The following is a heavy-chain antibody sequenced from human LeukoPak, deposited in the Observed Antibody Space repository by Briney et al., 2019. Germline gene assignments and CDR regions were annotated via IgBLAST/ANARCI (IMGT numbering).Heavy chain of an antibody. CDR1: GYSFTSYW. CDR2: IYPGDSDT. Sequence: GESLKISCKGSGYSFTSYWIGWVRQMPGKGLEGMGIIYPGDSDTRYSPAFQGQVTISADKSISTAYLQWSSLTASDTAMYYCARGQLLYYYYSGMDVWGQGTTVTVSS. V-gene: IGHV5-51*01. J-gene: IGHJ6*02. D-gene: IGHD2-2*02. CDR3: ARGQLLYYYYSGMDV.